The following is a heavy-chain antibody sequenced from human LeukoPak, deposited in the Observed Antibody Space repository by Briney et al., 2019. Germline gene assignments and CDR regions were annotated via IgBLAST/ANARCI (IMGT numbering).Heavy chain of an antibody. V-gene: IGHV1-69*01. CDR3: AVLWQWLVPRYDY. CDR1: GGTFSSYA. D-gene: IGHD6-19*01. J-gene: IGHJ4*02. CDR2: IIPIVGTA. Sequence: ASVKVSCKASGGTFSSYAISWVRQAPGQGLGLMGGIIPIVGTANYAQKFQGRVTITADESTSKAYMELSSLRSEDTAVYYCAVLWQWLVPRYDYWGQGTLVPISS.